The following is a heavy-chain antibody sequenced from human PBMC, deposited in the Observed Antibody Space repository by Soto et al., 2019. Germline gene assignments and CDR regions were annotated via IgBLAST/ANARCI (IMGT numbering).Heavy chain of an antibody. V-gene: IGHV1-18*01. CDR2: ISAYNGNT. Sequence: ASVKVSCKASGYTFTSYGASWVRQAPGQGLEWMGWISAYNGNTNYAQKLQGRVTMTTDISTNTAYMELRSLRSDDTAVYYCARDQVGATGDYWGQGTLVTVSS. CDR1: GYTFTSYG. CDR3: ARDQVGATGDY. D-gene: IGHD1-26*01. J-gene: IGHJ4*02.